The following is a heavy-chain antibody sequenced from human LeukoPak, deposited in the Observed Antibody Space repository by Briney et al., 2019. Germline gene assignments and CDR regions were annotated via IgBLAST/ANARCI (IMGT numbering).Heavy chain of an antibody. Sequence: GGSLRLSCAASGFTFSSYWMSWVRQAPGKGLFWVSGISASGSGTYYADSVKGRFTISRDNSKNTLYLQMNSLRAEDTAVYYCAKDAAGPEYWGQGTLVSVSS. V-gene: IGHV3-23*01. CDR2: ISASGSGT. CDR3: AKDAAGPEY. CDR1: GFTFSSYW. J-gene: IGHJ4*02. D-gene: IGHD6-13*01.